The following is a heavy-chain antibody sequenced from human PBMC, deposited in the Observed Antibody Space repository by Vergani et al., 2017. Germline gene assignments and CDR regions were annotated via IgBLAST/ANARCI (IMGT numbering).Heavy chain of an antibody. CDR1: GGSFSGYY. J-gene: IGHJ6*03. CDR2: INHSGST. V-gene: IGHV4-34*01. CDR3: ARGHRAGTGRYYYYYMDV. D-gene: IGHD3-10*01. Sequence: QVQLQQWGAGLLKPSETLSLTCAVYGGSFSGYYWSWIRQPPGKGLEWIGEINHSGSTNYNPSLKSRVTISVDTSKNQFSLKLSSVTATDTAVYYCARGHRAGTGRYYYYYMDVWGKGTTVTVS.